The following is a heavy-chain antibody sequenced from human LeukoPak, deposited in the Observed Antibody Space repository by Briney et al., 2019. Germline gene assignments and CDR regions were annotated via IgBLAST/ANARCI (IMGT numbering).Heavy chain of an antibody. CDR3: ARSMITFGGVIGF. J-gene: IGHJ4*02. D-gene: IGHD3-16*01. V-gene: IGHV3-48*04. CDR1: GFTFSTYS. Sequence: GGSLRLSCAASGFTFSTYSMNWVRQAPGKGLEWVSYISSSSSTIYYADSVKGRFTISRDNAKNSLYLQMNSLRAEDTAVYYCARSMITFGGVIGFWGQGTLVTVSS. CDR2: ISSSSSTI.